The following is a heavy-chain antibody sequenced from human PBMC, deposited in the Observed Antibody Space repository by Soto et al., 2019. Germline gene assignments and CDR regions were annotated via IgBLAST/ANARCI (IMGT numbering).Heavy chain of an antibody. D-gene: IGHD3-22*01. Sequence: SETLSLTCTVSGGSISSPNFYWSWIRQHPGKVLEWIGYIYSSGTTNYNPSLKSRFTMSVDTSKNQFSLKLSSVTAADTAVYYCAREREIAAFDIWGQGTMVTVSS. CDR1: GGSISSPNFY. CDR2: IYSSGTT. CDR3: AREREIAAFDI. J-gene: IGHJ3*02. V-gene: IGHV4-61*01.